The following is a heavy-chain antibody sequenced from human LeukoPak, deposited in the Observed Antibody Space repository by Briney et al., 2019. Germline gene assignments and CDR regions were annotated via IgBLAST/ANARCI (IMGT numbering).Heavy chain of an antibody. V-gene: IGHV4-59*08. CDR2: IYYSGST. Sequence: PSETLSLTCTVSGGSISSYHWSWIRQPPGKGLEWIGYIYYSGSTNYNPSLKSRVTISVDTSKNQFSLKLSSVTAADTAVYYCARQDAAAGTGDWFDPWGQGTLVTVSS. CDR3: ARQDAAAGTGDWFDP. D-gene: IGHD6-13*01. J-gene: IGHJ5*02. CDR1: GGSISSYH.